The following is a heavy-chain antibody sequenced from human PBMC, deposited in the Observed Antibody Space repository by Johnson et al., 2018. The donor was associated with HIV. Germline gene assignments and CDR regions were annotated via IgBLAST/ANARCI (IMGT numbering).Heavy chain of an antibody. CDR2: ISYDGSNK. Sequence: QVQLVESGGGVVQPGRSLRLSCAASGFTFSSYAMHWVRQAPGKGLEWVAVISYDGSNKYYADSVKGRFTISRDNSKNTLYLQMNSLGAEDTAVYYCAKDRSGRYYGRGAFDIWGPGTLVTVSP. CDR3: AKDRSGRYYGRGAFDI. V-gene: IGHV3-30-3*01. D-gene: IGHD3-10*01. CDR1: GFTFSSYA. J-gene: IGHJ3*02.